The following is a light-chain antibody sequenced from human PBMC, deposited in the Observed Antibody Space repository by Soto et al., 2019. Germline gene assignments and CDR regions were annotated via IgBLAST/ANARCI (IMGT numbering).Light chain of an antibody. V-gene: IGKV3-15*01. J-gene: IGKJ1*01. CDR3: QQYNNWPRP. CDR1: QGVRYH. CDR2: GAS. Sequence: EILLTQSPGTLSLSPSETATLSCRASQGVRYHYLAWYKQRPGQPPRLLIFGASTRATGIPARFSGRGSGTEFTLTTSSLQSEDLAVYYCQQYNNWPRPFGQGTKV.